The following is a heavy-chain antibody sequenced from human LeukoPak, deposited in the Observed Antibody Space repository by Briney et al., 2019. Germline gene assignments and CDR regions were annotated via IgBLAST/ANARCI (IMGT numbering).Heavy chain of an antibody. D-gene: IGHD5-18*01. Sequence: GGSLRLSCAASGFTFSSYWMSWVRQAPGKGLEWVAFIRFGGRNKYYADSVKGRFTISRDNSKNTLYLQMNSLRAEDTDVYYCAKDSQYSYGYFWFDPRRQGTPVTVSS. CDR1: GFTFSSYW. CDR2: IRFGGRNK. J-gene: IGHJ5*02. V-gene: IGHV3-30*02. CDR3: AKDSQYSYGYFWFDP.